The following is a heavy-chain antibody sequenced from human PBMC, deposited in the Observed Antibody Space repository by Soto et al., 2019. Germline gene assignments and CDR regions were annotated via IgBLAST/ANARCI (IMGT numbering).Heavy chain of an antibody. Sequence: SETLSLTCAVYGGSFSGYYWSWIRQPPGKGLEWIGEINHSGSTNYNPSLKSRVTISVDTSKNQFSLKLSSVTAADTAVYYCARRGREDSGYEASFDYWGQGTLFTVSS. V-gene: IGHV4-34*01. CDR2: INHSGST. J-gene: IGHJ4*02. D-gene: IGHD5-12*01. CDR1: GGSFSGYY. CDR3: ARRGREDSGYEASFDY.